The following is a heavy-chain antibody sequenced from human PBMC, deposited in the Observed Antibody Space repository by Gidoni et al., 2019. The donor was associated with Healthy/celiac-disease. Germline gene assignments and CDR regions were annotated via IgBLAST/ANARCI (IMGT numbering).Heavy chain of an antibody. CDR3: ARDHRSDYYYYYRNV. CDR2: IDHSGST. CDR1: RGYLSSGGHS. V-gene: IGHV4-30-2*01. J-gene: IGHJ6*03. Sequence: QLQLQESGSGLVMPSQTLSLTCAVSRGYLSSGGHSWSWIRQPPGKGLEWIGYIDHSGSTYYNPSLKSRVTISVDRSKNQFSLKLSSVTAADTAVYYCARDHRSDYYYYYRNVWGKGTTVTVSS.